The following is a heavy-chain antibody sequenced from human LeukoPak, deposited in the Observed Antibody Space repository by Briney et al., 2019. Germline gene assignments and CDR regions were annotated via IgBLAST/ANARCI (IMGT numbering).Heavy chain of an antibody. V-gene: IGHV4-61*01. CDR3: ARTNYYYDSSGYYSEYYFDF. CDR1: GGSVSSGSFY. Sequence: KPSETLSLTCTVSGGSVSSGSFYWSWIRQPPGKGLDWIGYIYYSGNTNYNPSLKSRVTISVDTSKNQFSLKLSSVTAADTAVYYCARTNYYYDSSGYYSEYYFDFWGQGTLVTVSS. J-gene: IGHJ4*02. CDR2: IYYSGNT. D-gene: IGHD3-22*01.